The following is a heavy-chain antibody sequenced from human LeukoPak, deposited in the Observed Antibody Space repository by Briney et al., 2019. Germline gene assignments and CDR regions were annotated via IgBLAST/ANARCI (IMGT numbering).Heavy chain of an antibody. CDR3: ARDRPGRYCSTISCYSASPFDP. D-gene: IGHD2-2*02. J-gene: IGHJ5*02. CDR2: TIPLFGTA. Sequence: EASVKVSCKASGGTVSRYAISWVRQAPGQGLEWMGGTIPLFGTANYAQKFQGRVTITADESTGTAYMELSSLRSEDTAVYYCARDRPGRYCSTISCYSASPFDPWGQGTLVTVSS. CDR1: GGTVSRYA. V-gene: IGHV1-69*13.